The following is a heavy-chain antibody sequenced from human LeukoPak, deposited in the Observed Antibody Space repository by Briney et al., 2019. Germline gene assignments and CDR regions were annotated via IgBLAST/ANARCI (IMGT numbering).Heavy chain of an antibody. CDR3: ARGSDSRPFDY. J-gene: IGHJ4*02. D-gene: IGHD3-22*01. CDR1: GFTFSSYG. CDR2: ISYDGSNK. V-gene: IGHV3-30*03. Sequence: GESLRLSCAASGFTFSSYGMHWVRQAPGKGLEWVAVISYDGSNKYYADSVKGRFTISRDNSKNTLYLQMNSLRAEDTAVYYCARGSDSRPFDYWGQGTLVTVSS.